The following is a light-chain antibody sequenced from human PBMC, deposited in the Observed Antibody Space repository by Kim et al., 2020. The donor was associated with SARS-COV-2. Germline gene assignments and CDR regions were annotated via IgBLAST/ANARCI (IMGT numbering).Light chain of an antibody. V-gene: IGKV1-27*01. J-gene: IGKJ1*01. Sequence: GDRVTITRRASQDISNYLAWFQLKPGKAPKLLIYAASALQPGVPSRFSGSGSGTDFTLTVTSLQPEDVATYYCQKCDSAPWTFGQGTKVEIK. CDR2: AAS. CDR1: QDISNY. CDR3: QKCDSAPWT.